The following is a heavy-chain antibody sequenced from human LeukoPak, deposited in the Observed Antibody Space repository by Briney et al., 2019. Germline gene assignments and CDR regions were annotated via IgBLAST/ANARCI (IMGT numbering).Heavy chain of an antibody. D-gene: IGHD3-10*01. V-gene: IGHV1-2*02. Sequence: ASVKVSCKASGYTFTGYYMHWVRQAPGQGLEWMGWINPNSGGTNYAQKFQGRVTMTWDTSTSTAYMELSRLKSDDTAVYYCARALREGDAFDIWGQGTMVTVSS. CDR3: ARALREGDAFDI. J-gene: IGHJ3*02. CDR2: INPNSGGT. CDR1: GYTFTGYY.